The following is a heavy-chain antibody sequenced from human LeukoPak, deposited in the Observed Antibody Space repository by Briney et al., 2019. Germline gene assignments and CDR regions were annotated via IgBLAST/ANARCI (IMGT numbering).Heavy chain of an antibody. J-gene: IGHJ4*02. CDR2: INPSGGST. Sequence: ASVKVSCKASGYTFTSYYMHWVRQAPGQGLEWMGIINPSGGSTSYAQKFQGRVTMTRDTSTSTAYMELSSLRSEDTAVYYCASPPGGNYYDSSGYYLEWGQGTLVTVSS. CDR3: ASPPGGNYYDSSGYYLE. V-gene: IGHV1-46*01. CDR1: GYTFTSYY. D-gene: IGHD3-22*01.